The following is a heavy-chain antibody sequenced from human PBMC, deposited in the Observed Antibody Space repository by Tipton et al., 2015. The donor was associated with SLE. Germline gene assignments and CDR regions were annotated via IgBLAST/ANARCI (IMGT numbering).Heavy chain of an antibody. V-gene: IGHV4-38-2*01. CDR2: IYHTGST. CDR1: GYSISSSDY. CDR3: AASTSSYFYYGLDV. J-gene: IGHJ6*02. D-gene: IGHD6-6*01. Sequence: TLSLTCSVSGYSISSSDYLGWIRQPPGKGLEWIASIYHTGSTYYNPSLSSRVTISADTSNNHFSLRLESVTAADTAVYYCAASTSSYFYYGLDVWGQGTTVTVSS.